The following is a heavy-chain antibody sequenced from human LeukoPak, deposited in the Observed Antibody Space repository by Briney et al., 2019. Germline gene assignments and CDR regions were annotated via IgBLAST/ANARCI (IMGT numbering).Heavy chain of an antibody. V-gene: IGHV3-30-3*01. Sequence: GGSLRLSCAASGFIFSSYSMHWVRQAPGKGLEWVAVTSYDESNKYYADSVKGRLTISRDNSKNTLYLQMNSLKPDDTAVYYCATYASSWSSFDYWGQGTLVTVSS. CDR3: ATYASSWSSFDY. D-gene: IGHD6-13*01. CDR1: GFIFSSYS. J-gene: IGHJ4*02. CDR2: TSYDESNK.